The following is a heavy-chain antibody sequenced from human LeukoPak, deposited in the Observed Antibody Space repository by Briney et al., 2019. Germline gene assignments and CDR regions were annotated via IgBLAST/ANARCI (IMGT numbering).Heavy chain of an antibody. V-gene: IGHV4-30-4*01. CDR3: ARQQGYDILTGYYFAY. Sequence: PSEALSLTCTVSGGSIRSGDYYWSWIRQPPGKGLEWIGYIYYSGSTYYNPSLKSRVTISVDTSKNQFSLKLSSVTAADTAVYYCARQQGYDILTGYYFAYWGQGTLVTVSS. CDR2: IYYSGST. J-gene: IGHJ4*02. D-gene: IGHD3-9*01. CDR1: GGSIRSGDYY.